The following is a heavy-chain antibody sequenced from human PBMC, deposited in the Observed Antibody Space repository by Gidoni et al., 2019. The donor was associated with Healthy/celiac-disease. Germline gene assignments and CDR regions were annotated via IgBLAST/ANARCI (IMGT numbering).Heavy chain of an antibody. D-gene: IGHD3-22*01. CDR2: INAGNGNT. CDR1: GYTFPSYA. CDR3: AREGGSPGYYYDSSGYYPY. J-gene: IGHJ4*02. V-gene: IGHV1-3*01. Sequence: QVQLVQSGAEVKKPGASVKVSCKASGYTFPSYAMHWVRQAPGQRLEWMGWINAGNGNTKYSQKFQGRVTITRDTSASTAYMELSSLRSEDTAVYYCAREGGSPGYYYDSSGYYPYWGQGTLVTVSS.